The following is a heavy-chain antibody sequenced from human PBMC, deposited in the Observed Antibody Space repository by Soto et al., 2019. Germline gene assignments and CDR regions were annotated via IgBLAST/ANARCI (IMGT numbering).Heavy chain of an antibody. V-gene: IGHV3-64D*06. CDR3: VRGAGNYLGYYFDY. D-gene: IGHD1-7*01. J-gene: IGHJ4*02. CDR1: GFTFSSYA. CDR2: ISSNGGST. Sequence: VGSLRLSCSASGFTFSSYAMHWVRQAPGKGLEYVSAISSNGGSTYYADSVKGRFTISRDNSKNTLYLQMSSLRAEDTAVYYCVRGAGNYLGYYFDYWGQGTLVTVSS.